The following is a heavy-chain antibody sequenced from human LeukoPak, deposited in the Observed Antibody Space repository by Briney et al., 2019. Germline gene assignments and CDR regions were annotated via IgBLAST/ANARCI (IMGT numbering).Heavy chain of an antibody. CDR3: TRDPGDYYYYYGMDV. CDR2: IRSKAYGGTT. CDR1: GFTFGDYA. J-gene: IGHJ6*02. D-gene: IGHD4-17*01. Sequence: GRSLRLSCTASGFTFGDYAMSWFRQAPGKGLGWVGFIRSKAYGGTTEYAASVKGRFTISRDDSKSIAYLQMNSLKTEDTAVYYCTRDPGDYYYYYGMDVWGQGTTVTVSS. V-gene: IGHV3-49*03.